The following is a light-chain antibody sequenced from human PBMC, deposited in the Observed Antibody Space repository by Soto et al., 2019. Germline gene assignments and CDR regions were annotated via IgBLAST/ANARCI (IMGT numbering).Light chain of an antibody. CDR1: QYITTY. CDR2: GAS. CDR3: QQLNSYPLT. J-gene: IGKJ4*01. Sequence: DIQMTQSPSALAASVGDRVTITCRASQYITTYLNWYQHKPGAAPKLLIYGASSLQSGVPSRFSGSGSGTEFTLTISSLQPEDFVTYYCQQLNSYPLTFGGGTKVDIK. V-gene: IGKV1-9*01.